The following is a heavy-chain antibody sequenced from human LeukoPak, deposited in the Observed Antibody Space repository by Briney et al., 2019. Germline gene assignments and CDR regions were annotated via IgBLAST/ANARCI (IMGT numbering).Heavy chain of an antibody. CDR1: GFTFSTYN. V-gene: IGHV3-21*04. J-gene: IGHJ6*03. CDR2: ITSSSSYI. CDR3: AKDKAPSDYYYMDV. Sequence: PGGSLRLSCAASGFTFSTYNMNWVRQAPGKGPEWVSSITSSSSYIYYADSVKGRFTISRDNAKNSLYLQMNSLRAEDTAVYYCAKDKAPSDYYYMDVWGKGTTVTVSS.